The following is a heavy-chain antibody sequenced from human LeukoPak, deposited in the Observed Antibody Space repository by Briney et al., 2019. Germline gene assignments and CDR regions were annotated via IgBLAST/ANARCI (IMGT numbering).Heavy chain of an antibody. CDR2: ISAYNGNT. CDR3: ARAQYSSGWYVGY. J-gene: IGHJ4*02. CDR1: GYTFTGYY. V-gene: IGHV1-18*04. Sequence: ASVKVSCKASGYTFTGYYMQWVRQAPGQGLEWMGWISAYNGNTNYAQKLQGRVTMTTDTSTSTAYMELRSLRSDDTAVYYCARAQYSSGWYVGYWGQGTLVTVSS. D-gene: IGHD6-19*01.